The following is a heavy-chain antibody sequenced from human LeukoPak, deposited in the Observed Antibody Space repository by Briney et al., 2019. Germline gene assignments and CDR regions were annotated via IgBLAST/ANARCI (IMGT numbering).Heavy chain of an antibody. CDR2: INSDGSST. V-gene: IGHV3-74*01. CDR3: AKGTLGIRMYYFDY. CDR1: GFTFSSYW. J-gene: IGHJ4*02. D-gene: IGHD2-2*01. Sequence: GGSLRLSCAASGFTFSSYWMHWVRQAPGKGLVWVSRINSDGSSTSYADSVKGRFTISRDNSKNTLYLQMNSLRAEDTAVYYCAKGTLGIRMYYFDYWGQGTLVTVSS.